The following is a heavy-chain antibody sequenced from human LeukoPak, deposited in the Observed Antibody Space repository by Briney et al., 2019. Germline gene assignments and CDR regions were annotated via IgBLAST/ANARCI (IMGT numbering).Heavy chain of an antibody. J-gene: IGHJ5*02. D-gene: IGHD1-1*01. Sequence: ETLSLTCTVSGGSISSSSYYWGWIRQPPGKGLEWVSYISSSSSTIYYADSVKGRFTISRDNAKNSLCLQMNSLRAEDTAVYYCARDSYIGWFDPWGQGTLVTVSS. CDR2: ISSSSSTI. CDR1: GGSISSSS. CDR3: ARDSYIGWFDP. V-gene: IGHV3-48*01.